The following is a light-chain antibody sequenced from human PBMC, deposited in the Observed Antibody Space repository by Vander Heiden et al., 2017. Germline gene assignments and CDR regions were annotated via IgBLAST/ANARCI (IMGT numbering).Light chain of an antibody. Sequence: QLVLTQSPSASASLGASVKLSCTLSSGHTIYAIAWHQQQSKKGPRYLMKVKTDGSHIEGDGIPHRFSGSSSGAERFLTISSLQSEDEADSYCQTWALPFLLFDGGTKL. CDR2: VKTDGSH. J-gene: IGLJ2*01. CDR3: QTWALPFLL. CDR1: SGHTIYA. V-gene: IGLV4-69*01.